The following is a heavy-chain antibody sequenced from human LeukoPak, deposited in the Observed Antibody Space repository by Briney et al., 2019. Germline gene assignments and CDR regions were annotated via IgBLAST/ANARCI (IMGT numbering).Heavy chain of an antibody. CDR2: ISSSSSYI. CDR1: GFTFSSYS. D-gene: IGHD2-8*02. Sequence: GGSLRLSCAASGFTFSSYSMNWVRQAPGKGLEWVSSISSSSSYIYYAESVKGRFTISRDNAKNSLYLQMNSLRAEDTAVYYCRPKDSTYAGGDWGQGTLVTVS. J-gene: IGHJ4*02. CDR3: RPKDSTYAGGD. V-gene: IGHV3-21*01.